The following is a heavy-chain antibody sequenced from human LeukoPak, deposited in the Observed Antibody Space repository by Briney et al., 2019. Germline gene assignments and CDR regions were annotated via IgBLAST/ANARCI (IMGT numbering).Heavy chain of an antibody. V-gene: IGHV3-7*01. D-gene: IGHD3-3*01. CDR1: GFTFSDYW. Sequence: GGSLRLSCAASGFTFSDYWITWVRKAPGKGLEWVADIKQDGSEKYYVDSVKGGFAISRDNAKNLVYLQMNSLRAEDTAVYYCARGWNYAFRFDDWGQGTLVTVST. CDR2: IKQDGSEK. J-gene: IGHJ4*02. CDR3: ARGWNYAFRFDD.